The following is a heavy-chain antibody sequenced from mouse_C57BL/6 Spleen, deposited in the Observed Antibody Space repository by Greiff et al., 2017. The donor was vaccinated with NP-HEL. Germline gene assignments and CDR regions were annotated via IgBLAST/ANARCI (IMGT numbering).Heavy chain of an antibody. D-gene: IGHD2-4*01. Sequence: EVKLVESGGGLVKPGGSLKLSCAASGFTFSDYGMHWVRQAPEKGLEWVAYISSGSSTIYYADTVKGRFTISRDNAKNTLFLQMTSLRSEDTAMYYCARMITSYFDYWGQGTTLTVSS. CDR3: ARMITSYFDY. CDR1: GFTFSDYG. CDR2: ISSGSSTI. J-gene: IGHJ2*01. V-gene: IGHV5-17*01.